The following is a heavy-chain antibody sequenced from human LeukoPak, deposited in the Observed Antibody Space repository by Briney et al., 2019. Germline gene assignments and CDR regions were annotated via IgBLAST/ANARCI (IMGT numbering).Heavy chain of an antibody. CDR1: GFTFSSYW. CDR2: INSDASST. D-gene: IGHD3-22*01. V-gene: IGHV3-74*01. J-gene: IGHJ6*02. CDR3: ARDIVYYSSRGYYADYGMDV. Sequence: TGGSLRLSCAASGFTFSSYWMHWVRQTPGKGLVWVSRINSDASSTSYADSVKGRFTISRDNAKNTLYLQMNSLRAEDTAVYYCARDIVYYSSRGYYADYGMDVWGQGTTVTVSS.